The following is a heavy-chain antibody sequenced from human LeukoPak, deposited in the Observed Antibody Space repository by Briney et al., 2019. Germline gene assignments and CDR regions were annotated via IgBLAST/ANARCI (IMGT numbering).Heavy chain of an antibody. J-gene: IGHJ4*02. Sequence: ASVKVSCKASGYTFTGYYMHWVRPAPGQRLEWMGWINPNSGGTNYAQKFQGRVTMTRDTSISTAYMELSRLRSDDTAVYYCARDYGPDLGHWGQGTLVTVSS. CDR1: GYTFTGYY. D-gene: IGHD3-16*01. CDR2: INPNSGGT. V-gene: IGHV1-2*02. CDR3: ARDYGPDLGH.